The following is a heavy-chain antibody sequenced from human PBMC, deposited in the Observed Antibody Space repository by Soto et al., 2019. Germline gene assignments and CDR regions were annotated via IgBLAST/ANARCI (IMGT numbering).Heavy chain of an antibody. Sequence: PGESLKISCKGSGYSFTSYWIGWVRQMPGKGLEWMGIIYPGDSDTRYSPSFQGQVTISADKSISTAYLQWSSLKASDTAMYYCARRAMVRGGYYVNWLDPWGQGTLVTVSS. J-gene: IGHJ5*02. V-gene: IGHV5-51*01. CDR1: GYSFTSYW. CDR2: IYPGDSDT. CDR3: ARRAMVRGGYYVNWLDP. D-gene: IGHD3-10*01.